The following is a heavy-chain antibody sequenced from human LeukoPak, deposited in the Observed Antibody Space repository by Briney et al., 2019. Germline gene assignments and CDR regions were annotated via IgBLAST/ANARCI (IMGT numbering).Heavy chain of an antibody. J-gene: IGHJ4*02. V-gene: IGHV4-39*07. CDR3: ARGLSWSGYYSGY. D-gene: IGHD3-3*01. CDR1: GGSISSSSYY. CDR2: INHSGST. Sequence: KPSETLSLTCTVSGGSISSSSYYWGWIRQPPGKGLEWIGEINHSGSTNYNPSLKSRVTISVDTSKNQFSLKLSSVTAADTAVYYCARGLSWSGYYSGYWGQGTLVTVSS.